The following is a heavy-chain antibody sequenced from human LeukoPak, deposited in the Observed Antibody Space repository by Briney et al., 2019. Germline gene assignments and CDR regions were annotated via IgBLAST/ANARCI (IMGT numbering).Heavy chain of an antibody. CDR1: GGSISTSNYY. V-gene: IGHV4-39*07. Sequence: SETLSLTCTVSGGSISTSNYYWGWIRQPPGKGLEWIGEINHSGSTNYNPSLKSRVTISVDTSKNQFSLKLSSVTAADTAVYYCARNIGFVGDPWGQGTLVTVSS. CDR3: ARNIGFVGDP. CDR2: INHSGST. D-gene: IGHD2/OR15-2a*01. J-gene: IGHJ5*02.